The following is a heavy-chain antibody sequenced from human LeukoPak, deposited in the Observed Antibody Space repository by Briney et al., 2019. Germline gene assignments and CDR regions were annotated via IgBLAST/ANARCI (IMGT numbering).Heavy chain of an antibody. J-gene: IGHJ3*02. Sequence: GESLKISCEGSGYIFTAYWIAWVRQMPGEGLEWMGIIYPGDSETRYSPSFQGQVTISADKSVSTAYLQWGSLKASDTAMHYCTRSPRDGYHDAFDIWGQGTMVTVFS. V-gene: IGHV5-51*01. CDR3: TRSPRDGYHDAFDI. CDR2: IYPGDSET. D-gene: IGHD5-24*01. CDR1: GYIFTAYW.